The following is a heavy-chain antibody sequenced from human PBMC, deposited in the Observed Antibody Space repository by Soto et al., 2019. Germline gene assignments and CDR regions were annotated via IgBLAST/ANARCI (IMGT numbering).Heavy chain of an antibody. CDR1: GFTFSDHY. CDR3: ARDQITMVRGVIGYYYMDV. Sequence: EVQLVESGGGLVQPGGSLTLSCAASGFTFSDHYMDWVRQAPGKGLEWVGRTRNKANSYTTEYAASVKGRFTISRDDSKKSLYLLMNSLKTEDTAVYYCARDQITMVRGVIGYYYMDVWGKGTTVTVSS. D-gene: IGHD3-10*01. CDR2: TRNKANSYTT. J-gene: IGHJ6*03. V-gene: IGHV3-72*01.